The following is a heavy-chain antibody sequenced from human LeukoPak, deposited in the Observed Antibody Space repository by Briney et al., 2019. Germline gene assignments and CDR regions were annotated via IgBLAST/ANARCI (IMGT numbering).Heavy chain of an antibody. J-gene: IGHJ5*02. CDR2: INSDGSST. V-gene: IGHV3-74*01. CDR1: GFTFSNYW. CDR3: ALGGHDSGNYHSGWLDP. D-gene: IGHD4-11*01. Sequence: PGGSLRLSCAASGFTFSNYWMYWVRQAPGKGLVWVSRINSDGSSTSYADSVKGRFTISRDNAMNTLYLQVNSLRAEDTAVYYCALGGHDSGNYHSGWLDPCGQGTLVTVSP.